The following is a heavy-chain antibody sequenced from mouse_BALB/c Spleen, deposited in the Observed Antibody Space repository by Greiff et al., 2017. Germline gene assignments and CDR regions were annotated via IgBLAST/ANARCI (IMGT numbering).Heavy chain of an antibody. J-gene: IGHJ2*01. CDR2: ISSGGSYT. D-gene: IGHD1-2*01. CDR1: GFTFSSYA. V-gene: IGHV5-9-4*01. Sequence: DVKLVESGGGLVQPGGSLKLSCAASGFTFSSYAMSWVRQSPEKRLEWVAEISSGGSYTYYPDTVTGRFTISRDNAKNTLYLEMSSLRSEDTAMYYCARGTATSHYFDYWGQGTTLTVSP. CDR3: ARGTATSHYFDY.